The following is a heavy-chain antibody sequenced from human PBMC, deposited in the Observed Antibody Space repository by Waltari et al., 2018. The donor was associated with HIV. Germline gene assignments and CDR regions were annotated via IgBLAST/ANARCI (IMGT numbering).Heavy chain of an antibody. J-gene: IGHJ4*02. CDR2: IWYDGSNT. Sequence: QVQLVGSGGGVVQPGRSLRLSCADPGFTVSTFPTHWVRQAQGKGLGWVAVIWYDGSNTYYADSVKGRFTISRDNSKNTLYLQMSSLRAEDTAMYYCAKNPLSGEGYFDYWGQGTLVTVSS. D-gene: IGHD2-15*01. CDR1: GFTVSTFP. CDR3: AKNPLSGEGYFDY. V-gene: IGHV3-30*18.